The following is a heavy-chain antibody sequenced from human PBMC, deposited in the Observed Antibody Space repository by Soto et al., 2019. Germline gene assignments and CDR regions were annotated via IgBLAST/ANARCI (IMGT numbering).Heavy chain of an antibody. J-gene: IGHJ5*02. CDR2: INPNSGGT. CDR1: GYIFTDYY. V-gene: IGHV1-2*06. D-gene: IGHD5-18*01. CDR3: ARPDKANWFDP. Sequence: ASVKVSCKASGYIFTDYYMHWVRQAPGQELGWMGRINPNSGGTNYAQKFQGRVTMTRDTSISTAYTELSSLRSEDTAVYYCARPDKANWFDPWGQGTLVTVSS.